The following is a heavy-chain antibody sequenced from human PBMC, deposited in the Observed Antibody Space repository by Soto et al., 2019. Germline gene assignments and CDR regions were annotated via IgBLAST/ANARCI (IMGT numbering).Heavy chain of an antibody. CDR3: ARSSGTYPPSRYYYGLDV. Sequence: ASVRVSCKASGYTFTSYGFSWVRQAPGQGLEWMGWISAYNGDTNYPQKFQARVTMTTDTSTSTAYLDLRSLGSDDTAVYYCARSSGTYPPSRYYYGLDVWGQGTTVTVSS. CDR1: GYTFTSYG. D-gene: IGHD1-26*01. V-gene: IGHV1-18*01. CDR2: ISAYNGDT. J-gene: IGHJ6*02.